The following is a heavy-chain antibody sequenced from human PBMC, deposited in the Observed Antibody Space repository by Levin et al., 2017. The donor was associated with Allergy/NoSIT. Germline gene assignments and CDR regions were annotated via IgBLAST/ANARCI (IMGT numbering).Heavy chain of an antibody. Sequence: ASVKVSCKASGYTFTGYYMHWVRQAPGQGLEWMGWINPNSGGTNYAQKFQGRVTMTRDTSISTAYMELSRLRSDDTAVYYCARGKKARFLEWLSHTTFDYWGQGTLVTVSS. CDR1: GYTFTGYY. CDR3: ARGKKARFLEWLSHTTFDY. CDR2: INPNSGGT. J-gene: IGHJ4*02. D-gene: IGHD3-3*01. V-gene: IGHV1-2*02.